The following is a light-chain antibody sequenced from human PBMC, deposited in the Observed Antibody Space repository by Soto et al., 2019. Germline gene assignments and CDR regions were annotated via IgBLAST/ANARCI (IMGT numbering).Light chain of an antibody. CDR3: KSYAGSNTYV. J-gene: IGLJ1*01. CDR1: NSNIASNT. CDR2: YNN. V-gene: IGLV1-44*01. Sequence: QSVLTQPPSASETPGQTVSISCSGSNSNIASNTVNWYQHLPGTAPKLLIYYNNQRPSGVPDRFSGSKSGTSASLAISGLQAADEADYFCKSYAGSNTYVFGSGTKVTAL.